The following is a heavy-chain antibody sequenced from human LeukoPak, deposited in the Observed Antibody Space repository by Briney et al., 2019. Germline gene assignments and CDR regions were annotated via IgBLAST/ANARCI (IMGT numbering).Heavy chain of an antibody. J-gene: IGHJ4*02. CDR3: ARDKVTY. V-gene: IGHV3-7*01. CDR1: GFTFSNYW. Sequence: GGSLRLSCAASGFTFSNYWMSWVRQAPGKGLKWVAHINNDGSEKYYVDSVKGRFTISRDNAKNSLYLQMNSLRVEDTAVYYCARDKVTYWGQGTLVTVSS. CDR2: INNDGSEK.